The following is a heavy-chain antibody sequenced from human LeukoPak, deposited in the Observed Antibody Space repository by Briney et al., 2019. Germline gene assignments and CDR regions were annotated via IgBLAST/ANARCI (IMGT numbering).Heavy chain of an antibody. D-gene: IGHD3-10*02. V-gene: IGHV3-48*03. CDR3: AELGITMIGGV. J-gene: IGHJ6*04. CDR2: ISSSGSTI. Sequence: RGSLRLSCAASGFTFSSYEMNWVRQAPGKGLEWVSYISSSGSTIYYADSVKGRFTISRDNAKNSLYLQMNSLRAEDTAVYYCAELGITMIGGVWGKGTTVTVSS. CDR1: GFTFSSYE.